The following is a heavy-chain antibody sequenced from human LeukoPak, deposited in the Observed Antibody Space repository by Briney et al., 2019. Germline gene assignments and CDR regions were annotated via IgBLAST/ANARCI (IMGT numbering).Heavy chain of an antibody. CDR2: IYYSGST. J-gene: IGHJ4*02. Sequence: SETLSFTCTVSGGSVSSGSYYWSWLRQPPGTGLEWVGYIYYSGSTNYNPSLKSRVTISVDTSKNQFSLKLSSVTAADTAVYYCARLVTMVRGVGWLRYFDYWGQGTLVTVSS. V-gene: IGHV4-61*01. D-gene: IGHD3-10*01. CDR1: GGSVSSGSYY. CDR3: ARLVTMVRGVGWLRYFDY.